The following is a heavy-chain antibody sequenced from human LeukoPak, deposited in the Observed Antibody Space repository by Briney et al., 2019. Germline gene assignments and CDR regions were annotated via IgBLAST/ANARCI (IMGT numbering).Heavy chain of an antibody. CDR1: GFTFSSYS. CDR2: ISSSSSTI. Sequence: PGGSLRLSCAASGFTFSSYSMNWVRQAPGKGLEWVSYISSSSSTIYYADSVKGRFTISRDNAKNSLYLQMNSLRTEDTAVYYCAKAPLFDYWGQGTLVNVSP. J-gene: IGHJ4*02. CDR3: AKAPLFDY. V-gene: IGHV3-48*04.